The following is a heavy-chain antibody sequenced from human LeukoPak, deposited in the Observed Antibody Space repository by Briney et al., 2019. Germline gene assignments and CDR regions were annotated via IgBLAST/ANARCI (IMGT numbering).Heavy chain of an antibody. Sequence: GGSLRLSCAASGHTFKNYRMNWVRQAPGKGLEWVSYISSSGSTIYYADSVKGRFTISRDNSKNTLYLQMNSLRAEDAAVYYCARRGSGTYFPFDYWGQGTLVTVSS. J-gene: IGHJ4*02. V-gene: IGHV3-48*01. CDR2: ISSSGSTI. CDR3: ARRGSGTYFPFDY. CDR1: GHTFKNYR. D-gene: IGHD3-10*01.